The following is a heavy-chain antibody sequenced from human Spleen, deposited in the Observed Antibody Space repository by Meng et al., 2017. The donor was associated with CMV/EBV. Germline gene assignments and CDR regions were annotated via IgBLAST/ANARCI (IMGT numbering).Heavy chain of an antibody. CDR3: ARGPQVSWLRSRLAAFDI. Sequence: GSLRLSCTVSGGSVSSGSYYWSWIRQPPGKGLEWIGYIYYSGSTNYNPSLKSRVTISVDTSKNQFSLKLSSVTAADTAVYYCARGPQVSWLRSRLAAFDIWGRGTMVTVSS. V-gene: IGHV4-61*01. CDR2: IYYSGST. J-gene: IGHJ3*02. D-gene: IGHD5-12*01. CDR1: GGSVSSGSYY.